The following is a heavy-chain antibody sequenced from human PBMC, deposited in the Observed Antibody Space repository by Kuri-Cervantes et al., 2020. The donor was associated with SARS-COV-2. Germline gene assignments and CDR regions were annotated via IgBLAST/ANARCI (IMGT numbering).Heavy chain of an antibody. Sequence: ASVKVSCKASGYTFTGYYRHWVRQAPGQGLEGMGIINPSGGSTSYVQKFKGRGTMSRDTSTSTVYMELSSLRSDDTAVYYCERDRFIVVVPAANSYHYYYYGMDVWGQGTTVTVSS. V-gene: IGHV1-46*01. CDR3: ERDRFIVVVPAANSYHYYYYGMDV. CDR1: GYTFTGYY. J-gene: IGHJ6*02. CDR2: INPSGGST. D-gene: IGHD2-2*01.